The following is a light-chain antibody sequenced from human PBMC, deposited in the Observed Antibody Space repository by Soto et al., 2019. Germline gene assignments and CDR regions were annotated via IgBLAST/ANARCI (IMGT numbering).Light chain of an antibody. V-gene: IGKV3-20*01. CDR1: QSVSNNY. CDR2: GAS. J-gene: IGKJ1*01. Sequence: EIVLTHFPGTLSLSPGKRATLSCRASQSVSNNYLAWYQQKPGQAPRLVIFGASNRATGIPDRFSASGSGTDFTLTLSRLEPEDVAVYYCQQYATSPLTFGHGTKVEIK. CDR3: QQYATSPLT.